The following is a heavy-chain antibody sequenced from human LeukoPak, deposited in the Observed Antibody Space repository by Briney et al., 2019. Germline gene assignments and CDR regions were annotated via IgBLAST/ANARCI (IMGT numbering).Heavy chain of an antibody. CDR2: IIPIFGTA. Sequence: SVKVSCKASGGTFSSYAISWVRQAPGQGLEWMGGIIPIFGTANYAQKFQGRVTITSDKSTSTADMELSSLRAEDTAVYYCASQITMVRGVIVPYYYYGMDVWGKGTTVTVSS. V-gene: IGHV1-69*06. J-gene: IGHJ6*04. CDR3: ASQITMVRGVIVPYYYYGMDV. CDR1: GGTFSSYA. D-gene: IGHD3-10*01.